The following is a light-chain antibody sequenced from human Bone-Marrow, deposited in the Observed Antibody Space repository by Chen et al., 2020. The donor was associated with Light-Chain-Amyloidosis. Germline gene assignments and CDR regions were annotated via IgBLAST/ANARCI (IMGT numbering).Light chain of an antibody. Sequence: DIQMTQSPSSLSAFVGDRVTITCRASRDIGTYLNWYQYKPGKIPNLLIYGASSLLSGVPSRFSGSGSGTDFTLTIASLQPEDFATYYCQQSHSIPRTFGQGTKLEIK. J-gene: IGKJ2*01. CDR1: RDIGTY. V-gene: IGKV1-39*01. CDR2: GAS. CDR3: QQSHSIPRT.